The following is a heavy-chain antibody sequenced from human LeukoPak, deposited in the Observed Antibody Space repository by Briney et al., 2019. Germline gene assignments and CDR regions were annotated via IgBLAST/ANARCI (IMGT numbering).Heavy chain of an antibody. CDR1: GYTFTSYD. Sequence: GASVKVSCKASGYTFTSYDINWVRQATGQGLEWMGWMNPSSGNTGYAQKFQGRVTMTRNTSISTAYMELSSLRSEDTAVYYCARALTTMVRGTLAYWGQGTLVTVSS. CDR3: ARALTTMVRGTLAY. V-gene: IGHV1-8*01. J-gene: IGHJ4*02. CDR2: MNPSSGNT. D-gene: IGHD3-10*01.